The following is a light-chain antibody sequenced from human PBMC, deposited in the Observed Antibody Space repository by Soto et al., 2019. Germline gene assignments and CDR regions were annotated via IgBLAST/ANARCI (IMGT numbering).Light chain of an antibody. V-gene: IGKV1D-16*01. CDR2: AAS. CDR1: QDIKTW. J-gene: IGKJ4*01. Sequence: QMTQSPSSLSASVGDRVTITCRASQDIKTWLVWYQQKPEQAPKSLIYAASGLQAGVPSRFSGSGSGTDFTLTISSLQPEDSAIYYCQQYNSYPLTFGGGT. CDR3: QQYNSYPLT.